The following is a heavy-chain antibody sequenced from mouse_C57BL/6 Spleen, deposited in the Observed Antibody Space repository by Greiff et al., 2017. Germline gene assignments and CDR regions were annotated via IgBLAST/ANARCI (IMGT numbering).Heavy chain of an antibody. V-gene: IGHV14-4*01. CDR1: GFNIKDDY. J-gene: IGHJ2*01. CDR2: IDPENGDT. D-gene: IGHD2-1*01. CDR3: TTRYGNLFDY. Sequence: VQLKESGAELVKPGASVKLSCTASGFNIKDDYMHWVKQRPEQGLEWIGWIDPENGDTEYASKFQGKATITADTSSNTAYLQLSSLTSEDTAVYYCTTRYGNLFDYWGQGTTLTVSS.